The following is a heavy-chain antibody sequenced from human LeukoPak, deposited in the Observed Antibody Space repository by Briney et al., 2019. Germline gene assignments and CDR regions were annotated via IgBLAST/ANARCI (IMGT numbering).Heavy chain of an antibody. CDR2: IYHSGST. CDR3: ASPRGWGPYYFAY. Sequence: SETLSLTCTVSGGSISSGGYYWSWIRQPPGKGLEWIGYIYHSGSTYYNPSLKSRVTISVDTSKNQFSLKLSSVTAADTAVYYCASPRGWGPYYFAYWGQGTLVTVSS. J-gene: IGHJ4*02. CDR1: GGSISSGGYY. V-gene: IGHV4-30-2*01. D-gene: IGHD7-27*01.